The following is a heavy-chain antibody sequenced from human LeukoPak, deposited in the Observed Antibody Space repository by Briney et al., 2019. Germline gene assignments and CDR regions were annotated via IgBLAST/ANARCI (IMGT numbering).Heavy chain of an antibody. V-gene: IGHV3-9*01. CDR3: AKGIGGDFWSGPEDYYYYGMDV. CDR1: GFTFDDYA. J-gene: IGHJ6*02. D-gene: IGHD3-3*01. CDR2: ISWNSGSI. Sequence: PGRSLRLSCAASGFTFDDYAMHWVRQAPGKGLEWVSGISWNSGSIGYADSVKGRFTISRDNSKNTLYLQMNSLRAEDTAVYYCAKGIGGDFWSGPEDYYYYGMDVWGQGTTVTVSS.